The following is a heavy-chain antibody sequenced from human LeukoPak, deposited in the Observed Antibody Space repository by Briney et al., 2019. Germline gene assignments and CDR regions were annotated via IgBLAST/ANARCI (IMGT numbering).Heavy chain of an antibody. Sequence: GGSLRLSCAASGFTFSSYWMSWVRQAPGKGLEWVSSISSSSSYIYYADSVKGRFTISRDNAKNSLYLQMNSLRAEDTAVYFCSGGSIYYYYGMDVWGQGTTVTVSS. CDR1: GFTFSSYW. V-gene: IGHV3-21*01. CDR2: ISSSSSYI. CDR3: SGGSIYYYYGMDV. J-gene: IGHJ6*02. D-gene: IGHD2-15*01.